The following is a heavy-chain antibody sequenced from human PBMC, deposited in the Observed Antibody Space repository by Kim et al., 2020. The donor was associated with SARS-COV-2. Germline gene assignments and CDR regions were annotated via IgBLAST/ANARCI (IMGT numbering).Heavy chain of an antibody. CDR2: VSAGGGST. J-gene: IGHJ4*02. V-gene: IGHV3-23*01. Sequence: GGSLRLSCVASGFTFSSYAMSWVRQAPGKGLEWVSGVSAGGGSTYYADSVKGRFTISSDNSKNTLYLQVNSLRAEDTAVYYCAKAYWESSGSSYAKGNFAYWGQGTLVTVSS. D-gene: IGHD1-26*01. CDR1: GFTFSSYA. CDR3: AKAYWESSGSSYAKGNFAY.